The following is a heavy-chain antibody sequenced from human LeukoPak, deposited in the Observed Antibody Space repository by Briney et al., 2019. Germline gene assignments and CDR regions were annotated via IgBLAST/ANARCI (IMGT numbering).Heavy chain of an antibody. V-gene: IGHV4-39*01. CDR3: ARRGSGYPDY. D-gene: IGHD5-12*01. CDR2: ISYSGST. J-gene: IGHJ4*02. Sequence: PSETLSLTCTVSGGSISSSPYYRGWIRQPPGKGLEWIGSISYSGSTYYNPSLKSRVTISVDTSKNQFSVKLSSVTAADTAVYYCARRGSGYPDYWGQGTLVTVSS. CDR1: GGSISSSPYY.